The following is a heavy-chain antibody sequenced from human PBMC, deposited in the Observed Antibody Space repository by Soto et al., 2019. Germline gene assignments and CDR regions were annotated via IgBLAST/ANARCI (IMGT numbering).Heavy chain of an antibody. D-gene: IGHD1-20*01. CDR3: ARITGDKSYYYYYGMDV. V-gene: IGHV1-69*12. Sequence: QVQLVQSGAEVKKPGSSVKVSCKASGGTFSSYAISWVRQAPGQGLEWVGGIIPIFGTANYAQKFQGRVTITADESTSTAYMELSSLRSEDTAVYYCARITGDKSYYYYYGMDVWGQGTTVTVSS. J-gene: IGHJ6*02. CDR2: IIPIFGTA. CDR1: GGTFSSYA.